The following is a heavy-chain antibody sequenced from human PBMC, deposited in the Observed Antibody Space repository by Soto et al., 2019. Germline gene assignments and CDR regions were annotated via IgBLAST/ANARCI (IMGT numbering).Heavy chain of an antibody. CDR2: ISSSSIYI. Sequence: SGGSLRLSCAASGFTFSSYNMNWVRQAPGKGLEWFSSISSSSIYIYYADSVKGRFTVSRDNAKNSLYLQMNSLRAEDTAVYYCARSTFSSSSPIGSWGQGTLVTVSS. J-gene: IGHJ4*02. CDR3: ARSTFSSSSPIGS. CDR1: GFTFSSYN. V-gene: IGHV3-21*01. D-gene: IGHD6-6*01.